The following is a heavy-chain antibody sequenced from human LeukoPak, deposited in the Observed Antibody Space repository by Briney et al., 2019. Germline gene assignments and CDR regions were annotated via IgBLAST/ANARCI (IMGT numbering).Heavy chain of an antibody. CDR3: ARDCLSGGSCYSWGP. Sequence: SGGSLRLSCEASGFTFSTYAMSWVRQAPGKGPEWVSAISGSGDNTYYADSVKGRFTISRDNSKNTLYLQVNSLIAEDTAVYYCARDCLSGGSCYSWGPWGQGTLVTVSS. CDR1: GFTFSTYA. D-gene: IGHD2-15*01. J-gene: IGHJ5*02. CDR2: ISGSGDNT. V-gene: IGHV3-23*01.